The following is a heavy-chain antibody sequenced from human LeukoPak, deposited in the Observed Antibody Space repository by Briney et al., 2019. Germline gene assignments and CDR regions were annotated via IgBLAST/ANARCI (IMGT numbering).Heavy chain of an antibody. CDR2: IYTSGDT. J-gene: IGHJ4*02. CDR1: GGSFSSRPYY. D-gene: IGHD3-22*01. V-gene: IGHV4-61*02. CDR3: ARGRKGLS. Sequence: PSETLSLTCTVSGGSFSSRPYYWSWIRQPAGKGLEWIGRIYTSGDTDYNPSLKSRVTISVDTSKNQFSLQLSSVTAADTAVYYCARGRKGLSWGQGTLVTVSS.